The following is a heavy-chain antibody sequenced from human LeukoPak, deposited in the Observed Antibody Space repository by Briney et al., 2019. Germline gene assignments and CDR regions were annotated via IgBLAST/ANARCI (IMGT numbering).Heavy chain of an antibody. Sequence: SETLSLTCTVSGGSISSSSYYWGWIRQPPGKGLEWIGSIYYSGSTYYNPSLKSRVTISVDTSKNQFSLKLSSVTAADTAVYYCARLFAVDNENWFDPWGQGTLVTASS. J-gene: IGHJ5*02. D-gene: IGHD2-21*01. CDR1: GGSISSSSYY. CDR2: IYYSGST. CDR3: ARLFAVDNENWFDP. V-gene: IGHV4-39*01.